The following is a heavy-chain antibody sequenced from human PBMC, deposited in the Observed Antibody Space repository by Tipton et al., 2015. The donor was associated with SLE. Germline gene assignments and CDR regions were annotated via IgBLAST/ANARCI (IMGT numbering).Heavy chain of an antibody. J-gene: IGHJ4*02. Sequence: TLSLTCTVSGASISSGSYYWSWIRQPPGRGLEWIGRIYSSGTTNYNPSLKSRLTISLDTSKNQFSLNLNSVTAADTAVYYCARGERSSMPDYWGQGSLVTVSS. V-gene: IGHV4-61*02. CDR2: IYSSGTT. CDR3: ARGERSSMPDY. CDR1: GASISSGSYY. D-gene: IGHD6-13*01.